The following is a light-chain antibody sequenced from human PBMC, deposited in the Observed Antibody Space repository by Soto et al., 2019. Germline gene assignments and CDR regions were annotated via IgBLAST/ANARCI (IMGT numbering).Light chain of an antibody. CDR2: DVN. J-gene: IGLJ2*01. Sequence: QSALPQPASVSGSPGQSIPISCTGTISDIGGYNFISWYQHHPGQAPKLVIYDVNNRPSGICYRFSGSKSGNTASLTISGLQAEDEADYYCASYTRTTTLVFGGGTKVTVL. CDR1: ISDIGGYNF. CDR3: ASYTRTTTLV. V-gene: IGLV2-14*01.